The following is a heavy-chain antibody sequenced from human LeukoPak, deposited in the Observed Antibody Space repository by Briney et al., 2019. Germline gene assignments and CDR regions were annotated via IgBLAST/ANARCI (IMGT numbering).Heavy chain of an antibody. CDR3: ARDVGYSSSWYLIQH. CDR2: ISYDGSNK. Sequence: LSLTCNVSGGSISSTNYYWGWIRQAPGKGLEWVAVISYDGSNKYYADSVKGRFTISRDNSKNTLYLQMNSLRAEDTAVYYCARDVGYSSSWYLIQHWGQGTLVTVSS. D-gene: IGHD6-13*01. J-gene: IGHJ1*01. CDR1: GGSISSTN. V-gene: IGHV3-30*14.